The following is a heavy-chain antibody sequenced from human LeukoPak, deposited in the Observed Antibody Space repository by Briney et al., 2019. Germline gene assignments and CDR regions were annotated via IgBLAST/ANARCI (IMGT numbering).Heavy chain of an antibody. Sequence: GASVKVSCKASGGTFSSYAISWVRQAPGQGLEWMGGIIPIFGTANYAQKFQGRVTITADESTSTAYMELSSLRSEDTAVYYCAREYTVTTTNDAFDIWGQGTMVTVSS. V-gene: IGHV1-69*13. D-gene: IGHD4-17*01. J-gene: IGHJ3*02. CDR2: IIPIFGTA. CDR1: GGTFSSYA. CDR3: AREYTVTTTNDAFDI.